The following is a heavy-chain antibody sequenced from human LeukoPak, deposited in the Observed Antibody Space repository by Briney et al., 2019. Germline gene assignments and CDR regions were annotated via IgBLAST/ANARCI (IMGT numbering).Heavy chain of an antibody. D-gene: IGHD1-26*01. CDR1: GFTFSDYY. V-gene: IGHV3-11*06. J-gene: IGHJ4*02. CDR3: ARVPVGATPPHFDY. CDR2: ISSSSSYT. Sequence: IPGGSLRLSCAASGFTFSDYYMSWIRQAPGKGLEWVSYISSSSSYTNYADSVKGRFTISRDNAKNSLYLQMNSLRAEDRAVYYCARVPVGATPPHFDYWGQGTLVTVSS.